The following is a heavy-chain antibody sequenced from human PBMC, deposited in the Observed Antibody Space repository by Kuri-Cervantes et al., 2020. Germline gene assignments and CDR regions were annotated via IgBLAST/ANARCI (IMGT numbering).Heavy chain of an antibody. V-gene: IGHV4-31*03. J-gene: IGHJ5*02. CDR1: GGSISSGGYY. CDR2: IYYSGST. D-gene: IGHD1-14*01. CDR3: ARDSPEDWFDP. Sequence: SETLSLTCTVSGGSISSGGYYWSWIRQHPGKGLEWIGYIYYSGSTYYNPSLKSRVTISVGTSKNQFSLKLSSVTAADTAVYYCARDSPEDWFDPWGQGTLVTVSS.